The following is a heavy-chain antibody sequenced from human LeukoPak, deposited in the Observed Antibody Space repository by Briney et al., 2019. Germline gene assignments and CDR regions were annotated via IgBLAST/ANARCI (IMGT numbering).Heavy chain of an antibody. CDR3: ATDDRIAASGTFDY. Sequence: GGSLRLSCAASGFTVSSAFMSWVRQAPGKGLEWVSIIYGGGTTYYADSVKGRFIISRDNSKNTLYLQMNSLRAEDTAVYYCATDDRIAASGTFDYWGQGTLVTVSS. D-gene: IGHD6-13*01. V-gene: IGHV3-53*01. CDR2: IYGGGTT. CDR1: GFTVSSAF. J-gene: IGHJ4*02.